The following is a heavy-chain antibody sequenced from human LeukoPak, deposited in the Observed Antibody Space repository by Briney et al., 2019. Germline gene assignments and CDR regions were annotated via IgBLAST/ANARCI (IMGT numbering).Heavy chain of an antibody. CDR1: GFTFSSYG. CDR2: IRYDGSNK. D-gene: IGHD3-22*01. J-gene: IGHJ4*02. V-gene: IGHV3-30*02. CDR3: AKDPTHYRVWDDYDSSVLSC. Sequence: GGSLRLSCAASGFTFSSYGMHWVRQAPGKGLEWVAFIRYDGSNKYYADSVKGRFTISRDNSKNTLYLQMNSLRAEDTAVYYCAKDPTHYRVWDDYDSSVLSCWGQGTLVTVSS.